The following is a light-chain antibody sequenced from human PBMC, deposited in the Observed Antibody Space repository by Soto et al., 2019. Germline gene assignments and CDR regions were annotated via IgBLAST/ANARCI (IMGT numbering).Light chain of an antibody. CDR2: EAS. CDR3: TSYTSSSTHV. J-gene: IGLJ1*01. V-gene: IGLV2-14*01. CDR1: SSDVGGYNY. Sequence: QSVLTQPASVSGSPGQSITISCTGTSSDVGGYNYVSWYQHHPGKAPKLMIYEASNRPSGVSNRFSGSKSGNTASLTISGLQAEDEAEYYCTSYTSSSTHVFGTGTKVTV.